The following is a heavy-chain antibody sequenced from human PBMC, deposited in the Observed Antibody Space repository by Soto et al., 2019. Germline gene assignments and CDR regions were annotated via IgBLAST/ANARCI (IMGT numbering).Heavy chain of an antibody. CDR1: GGSISVGGHY. CDR2: IYHSGAT. J-gene: IGHJ6*04. D-gene: IGHD6-25*01. CDR3: ARVWSPPPSGYRSEGGGYNYCGLDV. V-gene: IGHV4-31*03. Sequence: QVQLQESGPGLVKPSQTLSLTCSVSGGSISVGGHYWSWIRQSPGKGLEWIGNIYHSGATYSNPSLKSRVRMSMDASKNHFSLRLTSVTAADTAVYFCARVWSPPPSGYRSEGGGYNYCGLDVWGKGTTVTVSS.